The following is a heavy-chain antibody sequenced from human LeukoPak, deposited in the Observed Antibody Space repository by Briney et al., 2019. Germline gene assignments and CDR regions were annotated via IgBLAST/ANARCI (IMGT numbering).Heavy chain of an antibody. Sequence: PGGSLRLSCAASGFTFSTFSMDWVRQAPGRGLQWLSYISSTSNTIYYADSLKGRFTISRDNAKNSLYLRIDSLSVEDTAVYYCARMGIAAAGVDYWGQGTLVTVSS. D-gene: IGHD6-13*01. CDR2: ISSTSNTI. CDR3: ARMGIAAAGVDY. J-gene: IGHJ4*02. V-gene: IGHV3-48*01. CDR1: GFTFSTFS.